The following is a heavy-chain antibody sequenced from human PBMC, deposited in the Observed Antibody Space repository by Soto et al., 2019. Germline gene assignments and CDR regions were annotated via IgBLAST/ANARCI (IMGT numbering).Heavy chain of an antibody. CDR3: ARDTPPRSGWYYFDS. CDR2: ISGSGGST. J-gene: IGHJ4*02. Sequence: HPGGSLRLSCAASGFTFSSYAMSWVRQAPGKGLEWVSAISGSGGSTYYADSVKGRFTISRDNSKNTLYLQMNSLRAEDTAVYYCARDTPPRSGWYYFDSWGQGTLVTVS. V-gene: IGHV3-23*01. D-gene: IGHD6-19*01. CDR1: GFTFSSYA.